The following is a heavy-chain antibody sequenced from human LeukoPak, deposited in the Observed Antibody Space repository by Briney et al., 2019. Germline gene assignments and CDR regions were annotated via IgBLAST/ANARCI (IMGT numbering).Heavy chain of an antibody. CDR1: AGSMTTYY. V-gene: IGHV4-59*08. J-gene: IGHJ3*02. Sequence: PSETLSLTCTISAGSMTTYYWNWIRQPPGKGLEWIGYVYYTGSTNYDPSLNSRVTISLDTSKKQFSLKLNSVTAADRAVYYCARRVVVTPTSLDAFDIWSQGTMVTVSS. CDR3: ARRVVVTPTSLDAFDI. CDR2: VYYTGST. D-gene: IGHD2-21*02.